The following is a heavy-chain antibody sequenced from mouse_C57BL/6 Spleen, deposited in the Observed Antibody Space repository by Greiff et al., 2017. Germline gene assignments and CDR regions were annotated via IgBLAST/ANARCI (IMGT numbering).Heavy chain of an antibody. Sequence: EVQRVESGEGLVKPGGSLKLSCAASGFTFSSYAMSWVRQTPKKRLEWVAYISSGGDYIYYADTVKGRFTISRDNATNTLYLQMSSLKSEDTAVDYCARDRDYYGSTWFAYWGQGTLVTVSA. CDR1: GFTFSSYA. CDR2: ISSGGDYI. CDR3: ARDRDYYGSTWFAY. V-gene: IGHV5S21*01. J-gene: IGHJ3*01. D-gene: IGHD1-1*01.